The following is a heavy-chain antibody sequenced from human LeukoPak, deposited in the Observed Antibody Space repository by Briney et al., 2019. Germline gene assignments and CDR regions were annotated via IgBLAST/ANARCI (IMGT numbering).Heavy chain of an antibody. Sequence: ASVKVSCKASGYTFTGYYMHWVRQAPGQGLEWMGRINPNSGGTNYAQKFQGRVTMTRDTSISTAYMELSRLRSDDTAVYYCARDNSYDILTGYYHYWGQGTLVTVSS. CDR2: INPNSGGT. D-gene: IGHD3-9*01. CDR3: ARDNSYDILTGYYHY. CDR1: GYTFTGYY. V-gene: IGHV1-2*06. J-gene: IGHJ4*02.